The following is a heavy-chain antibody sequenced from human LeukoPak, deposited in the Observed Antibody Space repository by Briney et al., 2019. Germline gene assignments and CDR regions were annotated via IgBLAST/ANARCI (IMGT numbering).Heavy chain of an antibody. Sequence: SETLSLTCTVSGGSISSYYWSWIRQPPGKGLEWIGYIYYSGSTNYNPSLKSRVTISVDTSKNQFSLKLSSVTAADTAVYYCARGLIKGIAVAGTGWGQGTLATVSS. D-gene: IGHD6-19*01. CDR1: GGSISSYY. V-gene: IGHV4-59*01. J-gene: IGHJ4*02. CDR2: IYYSGST. CDR3: ARGLIKGIAVAGTG.